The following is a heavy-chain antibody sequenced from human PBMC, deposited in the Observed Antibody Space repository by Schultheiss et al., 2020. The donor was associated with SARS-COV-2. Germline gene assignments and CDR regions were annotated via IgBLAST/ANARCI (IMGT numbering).Heavy chain of an antibody. V-gene: IGHV4-59*12. CDR2: IYNSGST. CDR1: GGSISSYY. J-gene: IGHJ4*02. D-gene: IGHD5-12*01. CDR3: ARTEYSGYEFDY. Sequence: SETLSLTCTVSGGSISSYYWSWIRQPPGKGLEWIGYIYNSGSTYYNPSLKSRVTISVDTSKNQFSLKLSSVTAADTAVYYCARTEYSGYEFDYWGQGTLVTVSS.